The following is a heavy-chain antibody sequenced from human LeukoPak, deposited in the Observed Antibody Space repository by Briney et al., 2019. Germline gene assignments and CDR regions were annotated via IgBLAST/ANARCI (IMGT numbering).Heavy chain of an antibody. V-gene: IGHV4-34*01. CDR1: GDSISTYY. J-gene: IGHJ5*02. CDR3: ASLTMIVVP. CDR2: INHSGST. D-gene: IGHD3-22*01. Sequence: SETLSLTCTVSGDSISTYYWSWIRQPPGKGLEWIGEINHSGSTNYNPSLKSRVTISGDTSKNQLSLKLSSVTAADTAVYYCASLTMIVVPWGQGTLVTVSS.